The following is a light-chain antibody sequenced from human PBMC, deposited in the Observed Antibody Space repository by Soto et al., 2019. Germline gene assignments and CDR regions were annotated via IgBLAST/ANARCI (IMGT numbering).Light chain of an antibody. Sequence: QSVLTQPASVSGSPGQSITIPCTGTSRDVGASTYVSWYQQHPGKAPKVVLYEVSTRPSGVSDRFSGSKSGNTASLTISGLKDDEEADQYCSSDTNSNLYVFGTGTKVNLL. CDR1: SRDVGASTY. CDR3: SSDTNSNLYV. CDR2: EVS. J-gene: IGLJ1*01. V-gene: IGLV2-14*01.